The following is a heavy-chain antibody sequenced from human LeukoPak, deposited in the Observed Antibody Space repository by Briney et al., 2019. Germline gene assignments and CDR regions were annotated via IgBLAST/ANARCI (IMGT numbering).Heavy chain of an antibody. CDR2: ISSSGSTI. J-gene: IGHJ3*02. Sequence: PGGSLRLSCAASGFTFSDYYMSWIRQAPGKGLEWVSSISSSGSTIYYADSVKGRFTISRDNAKNSLYLQMNSLRAEDTAVYYCARGGLYSSSWHDAFDIWGQGTMVTVSS. CDR1: GFTFSDYY. D-gene: IGHD6-13*01. V-gene: IGHV3-11*01. CDR3: ARGGLYSSSWHDAFDI.